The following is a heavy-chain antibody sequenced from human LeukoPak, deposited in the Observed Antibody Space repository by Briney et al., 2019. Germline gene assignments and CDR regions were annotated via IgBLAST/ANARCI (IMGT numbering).Heavy chain of an antibody. V-gene: IGHV1-69*05. Sequence: SVKVSCKASGGTFSSYAISWVRQAPGQGLEWMGGIIPIFGTANYAQKFQGRVTITTDESTSTAYMELSSLRSEDTAVYYCARSAAIAAATGSFDYWCQGTLVTVSS. CDR2: IIPIFGTA. CDR3: ARSAAIAAATGSFDY. CDR1: GGTFSSYA. D-gene: IGHD6-13*01. J-gene: IGHJ4*02.